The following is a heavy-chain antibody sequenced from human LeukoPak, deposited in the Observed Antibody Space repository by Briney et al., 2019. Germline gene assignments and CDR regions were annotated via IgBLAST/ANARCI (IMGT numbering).Heavy chain of an antibody. J-gene: IGHJ4*02. V-gene: IGHV3-23*01. CDR2: ISSSGGST. CDR1: GFTFGNYG. D-gene: IGHD5-18*01. CDR3: AKDQGYSYGYPTFDY. Sequence: GGSLRLTCAASGFTFGNYGMSWVRQAPGTGLEWVSTISSSGGSTYYADSVKGRFTISRDSSKNTLYLQMNSLRAEDTAVYYCAKDQGYSYGYPTFDYWGQGTLVTVSS.